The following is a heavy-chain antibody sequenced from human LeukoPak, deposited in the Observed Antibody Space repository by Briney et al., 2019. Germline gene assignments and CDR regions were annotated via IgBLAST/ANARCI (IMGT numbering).Heavy chain of an antibody. CDR2: ISYDGSNK. CDR1: GFTFSSYA. D-gene: IGHD1-7*01. Sequence: PGGSLRLSCAASGFTFSSYAMHWVRQAPGKGLEWVAVISYDGSNKYYADSVKGRFTISRDNSKNTLYLQMNSLRAEDTAVYYCARDSPTYNWNYVGGASVDAFDIWGQGTMVTVSS. J-gene: IGHJ3*02. CDR3: ARDSPTYNWNYVGGASVDAFDI. V-gene: IGHV3-30*04.